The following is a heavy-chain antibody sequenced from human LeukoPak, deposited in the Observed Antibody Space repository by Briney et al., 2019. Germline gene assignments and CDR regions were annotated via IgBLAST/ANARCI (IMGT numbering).Heavy chain of an antibody. Sequence: PGGSLRLSCAASGFTFSRYAMHWVREAPGKGLEWVAVISYDGSNKYYADSVKGRFTISRDNSKNTLYLQMNSLRAEDTAVYYCARDLYDSSGYYYGSDYWGQGTLVTVSS. CDR2: ISYDGSNK. D-gene: IGHD3-22*01. CDR1: GFTFSRYA. V-gene: IGHV3-30-3*01. J-gene: IGHJ4*02. CDR3: ARDLYDSSGYYYGSDY.